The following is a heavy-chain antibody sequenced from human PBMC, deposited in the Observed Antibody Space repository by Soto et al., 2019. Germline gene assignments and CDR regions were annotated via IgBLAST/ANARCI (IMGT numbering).Heavy chain of an antibody. CDR2: IYYSGST. J-gene: IGHJ6*02. CDR1: GGSISSYY. V-gene: IGHV4-59*01. CDR3: ARTSITMVRGVPLYYYYYGMDV. Sequence: QVQLQESDPGLVKPSETLSLTCTVSGGSISSYYWSWIRQPPGKGLEWIGYIYYSGSTNYNPSLKSRVTISVDTSKNQFSLKLSSVTAADTAVYYCARTSITMVRGVPLYYYYYGMDVWGQGTTVTVSS. D-gene: IGHD3-10*01.